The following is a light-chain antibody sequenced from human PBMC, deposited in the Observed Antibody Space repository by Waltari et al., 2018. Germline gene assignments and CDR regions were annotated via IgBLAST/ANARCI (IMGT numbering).Light chain of an antibody. CDR1: QSVGNNY. Sequence: EIVLTQSPGTLSLSPGARATLSCRASQSVGNNYLAWFQQKPGQAPRLFIYNASTRATGTPDRFSGSGSGTDFTLTISRLEPEDSAVYYCQQYAYSPRTFGQGTKVEIK. CDR3: QQYAYSPRT. CDR2: NAS. V-gene: IGKV3-20*01. J-gene: IGKJ1*01.